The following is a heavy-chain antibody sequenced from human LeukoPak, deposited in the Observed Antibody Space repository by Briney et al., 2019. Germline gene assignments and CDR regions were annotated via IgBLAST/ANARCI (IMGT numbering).Heavy chain of an antibody. J-gene: IGHJ4*02. Sequence: ASVKVSCKVSGYTLTELSMHWVRQAPGKGLEWMGGFDPEDGETIYAQKFLGRVTMTEDTSTDTAYMELSSLRSEDTAVYYCATTPPYSSSWYYWGQGTLVTVSS. V-gene: IGHV1-24*01. CDR2: FDPEDGET. D-gene: IGHD6-13*01. CDR3: ATTPPYSSSWYY. CDR1: GYTLTELS.